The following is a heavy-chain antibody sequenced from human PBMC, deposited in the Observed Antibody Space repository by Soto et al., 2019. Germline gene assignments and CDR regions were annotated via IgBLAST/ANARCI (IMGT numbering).Heavy chain of an antibody. D-gene: IGHD3-10*01. V-gene: IGHV1-18*01. CDR1: GYTFTSYG. J-gene: IGHJ4*02. CDR3: ARRITMVRGVIINDY. CDR2: ISAYNGNT. Sequence: ASVKVSCKASGYTFTSYGISWVRQAPGQGLEWMGWISAYNGNTNYAQKLQGRVTMTTDTSTSTAYMELRSLRSDDTAVYYCARRITMVRGVIINDYWGQGTLVTVSS.